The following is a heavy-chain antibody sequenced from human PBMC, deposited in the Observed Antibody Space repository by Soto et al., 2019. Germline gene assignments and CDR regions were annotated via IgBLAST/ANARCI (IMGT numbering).Heavy chain of an antibody. D-gene: IGHD2-15*01. CDR2: IKQDGSEK. Sequence: SGGSLRLSCAASGFTFRGYPLSWVRQSPGKGLEWVANIKQDGSEKYYVDSVKGRFTISRDNAKNSLYLQMNSLRAEDTAVYYCARDYCSGGSCYSDAFDIWGQGTMVTVSS. J-gene: IGHJ3*02. V-gene: IGHV3-7*05. CDR3: ARDYCSGGSCYSDAFDI. CDR1: GFTFRGYP.